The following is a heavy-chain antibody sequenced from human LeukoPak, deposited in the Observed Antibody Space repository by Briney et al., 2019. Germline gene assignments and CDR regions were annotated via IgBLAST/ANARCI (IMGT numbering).Heavy chain of an antibody. V-gene: IGHV3-9*01. J-gene: IGHJ4*02. CDR1: GFTLDDYA. CDR3: AKDMVRSGWAVWCYY. CDR2: ISWISGSI. D-gene: IGHD6-19*01. Sequence: GGSLRLSYAASGFTLDDYAMHCVRQAPGKGLEWVSGISWISGSIGYADSVKGRFTIFGDNAKNSLYLQMNSLRAEVTAMFYCAKDMVRSGWAVWCYYCGQGTLVTVSS.